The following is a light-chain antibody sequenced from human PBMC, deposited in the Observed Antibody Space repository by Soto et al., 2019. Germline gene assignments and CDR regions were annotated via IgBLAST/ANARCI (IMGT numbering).Light chain of an antibody. CDR1: QSVSRNY. CDR3: QQYGSSYT. Sequence: EIVLTQSPGTLYLSPGERTTLSCRASQSVSRNYLAWYQQKPGQAPRLLIYGASSRATGIPDRFSGSGSGTDFTLTISRLEPEDFAVYYCQQYGSSYTFGQGTKLEIK. V-gene: IGKV3-20*01. J-gene: IGKJ2*01. CDR2: GAS.